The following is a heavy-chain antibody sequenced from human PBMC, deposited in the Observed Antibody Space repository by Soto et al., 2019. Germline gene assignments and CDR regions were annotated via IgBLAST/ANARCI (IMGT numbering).Heavy chain of an antibody. V-gene: IGHV3-30*18. D-gene: IGHD2-2*01. J-gene: IGHJ4*02. CDR2: ISYDGSNK. CDR1: GFTFSSYG. Sequence: PGGSLRLSCAASGFTFSSYGMHWVRQAPGKGLEWVAVISYDGSNKYYADSVKGRFTISRDNSKNTLYLQMNSLRAEDTAVYYCAKAGYQLLFFIDYWGQGTLVTVSS. CDR3: AKAGYQLLFFIDY.